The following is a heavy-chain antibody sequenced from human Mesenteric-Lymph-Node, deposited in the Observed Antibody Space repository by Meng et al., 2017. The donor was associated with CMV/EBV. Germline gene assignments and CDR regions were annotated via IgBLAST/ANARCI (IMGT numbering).Heavy chain of an antibody. V-gene: IGHV1-69*10. D-gene: IGHD3-22*01. CDR1: GYSLTNFS. J-gene: IGHJ4*02. CDR3: SRGGTYYYDTSGPQFDY. CDR2: IVPIVTRT. Sequence: SVKVSCKASGYSLTNFSISWVRQAPGQGLEWVGGIVPIVTRTNYAQKFQGRVTITADKSTSTAYMELSSLRSEDTAVYFCSRGGTYYYDTSGPQFDYWGRGTLVTVSS.